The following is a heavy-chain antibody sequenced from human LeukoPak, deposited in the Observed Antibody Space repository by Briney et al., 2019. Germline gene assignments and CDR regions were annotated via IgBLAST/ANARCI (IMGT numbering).Heavy chain of an antibody. CDR2: ISGSVGST. CDR3: XKAPSAYGYSSFDF. J-gene: IGHJ4*02. CDR1: GFTVSNYA. V-gene: IGHV3-23*01. Sequence: GGSLRLSCAASGFTVSNYAMTWVRQAPGKGLEWVSSISGSVGSTYYADSVKGRFTISRDSSKNTLFVQMHSLRAEDTAIYYCXKAPSAYGYSSFDFWGQGVLVTVSS. D-gene: IGHD5-18*01.